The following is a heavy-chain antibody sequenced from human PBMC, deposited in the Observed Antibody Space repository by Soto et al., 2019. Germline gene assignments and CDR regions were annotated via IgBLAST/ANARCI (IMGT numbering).Heavy chain of an antibody. J-gene: IGHJ6*02. Sequence: QLQLQESGPGLVKPSETLSLTCTVSGGSISSSSYYWGWIRQPPGKGLEWIGSIYYSGSTYYNPSLKSRVTISVDTSKNQFPLKLSSVTAADTAVYYCATTSIVVVPAASLDYYGMDVWGQGTTVTVSS. D-gene: IGHD2-2*01. CDR2: IYYSGST. CDR1: GGSISSSSYY. V-gene: IGHV4-39*01. CDR3: ATTSIVVVPAASLDYYGMDV.